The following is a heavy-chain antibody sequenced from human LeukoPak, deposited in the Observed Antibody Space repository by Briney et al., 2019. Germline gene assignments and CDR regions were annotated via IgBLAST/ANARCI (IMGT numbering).Heavy chain of an antibody. CDR2: ISYDGSNK. D-gene: IGHD5-18*01. CDR1: GFTFSSYA. J-gene: IGHJ4*02. V-gene: IGHV3-30-3*01. CDR3: ARSDTAMVLEFDY. Sequence: GGSLRLSCAASGFTFSSYAMHWVRQAPGKGLEWVAVISYDGSNKYYADSVKGRFTISRDNSKNTLYLQMNSLRAGDTAVYYCARSDTAMVLEFDYWGQGTLVTVSS.